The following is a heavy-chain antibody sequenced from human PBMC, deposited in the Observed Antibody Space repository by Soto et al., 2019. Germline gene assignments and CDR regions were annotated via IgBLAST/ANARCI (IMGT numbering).Heavy chain of an antibody. CDR3: ARNSRGDYGVSYYYGMDV. CDR1: GGTFSSYA. J-gene: IGHJ6*02. V-gene: IGHV1-69*06. Sequence: ASVKGSCKASGGTFSSYAISWVRQAPGQGLEWMGGIIPIFGTANYAQKFQGRVTITADKSTSTAYMELSSLRSEDTAVYYCARNSRGDYGVSYYYGMDVWGQGTTVTVSS. D-gene: IGHD4-17*01. CDR2: IIPIFGTA.